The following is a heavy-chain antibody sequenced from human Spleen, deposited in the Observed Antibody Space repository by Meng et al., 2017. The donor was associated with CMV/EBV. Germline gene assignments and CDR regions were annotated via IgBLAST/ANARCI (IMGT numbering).Heavy chain of an antibody. J-gene: IGHJ5*02. Sequence: SGFTFSAYYMNWIRQAPGKGLEWVEYIGSSGRTIYYADSVKGRFTISRDNAENSLYLQMNSLRAEDTAVYYCARDRRAAGTGWFDPWGQGTLVTVSS. CDR1: GFTFSAYY. CDR3: ARDRRAAGTGWFDP. D-gene: IGHD6-13*01. CDR2: IGSSGRTI. V-gene: IGHV3-11*04.